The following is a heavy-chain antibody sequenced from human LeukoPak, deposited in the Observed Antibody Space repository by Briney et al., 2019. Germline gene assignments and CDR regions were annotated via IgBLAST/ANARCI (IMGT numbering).Heavy chain of an antibody. D-gene: IGHD1-1*01. CDR2: ISGSGDST. V-gene: IGHV3-23*01. J-gene: IGHJ4*02. Sequence: GGSLRLSRAASGFTFSSYAMSWVRQAPGKGLEWVSAISGSGDSTYYADSVKGRFTISRGNSYNTVYLQMTGLRAEDTAVYYCAKDGESGIQWTQGYFDYWGQGTLVTVSS. CDR3: AKDGESGIQWTQGYFDY. CDR1: GFTFSSYA.